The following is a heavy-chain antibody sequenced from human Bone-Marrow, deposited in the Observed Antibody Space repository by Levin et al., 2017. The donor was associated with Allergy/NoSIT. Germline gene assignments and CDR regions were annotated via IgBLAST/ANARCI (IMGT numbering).Heavy chain of an antibody. CDR3: ARGGVGTSTWHYEYNGMDV. V-gene: IGHV4-30-2*06. J-gene: IGHJ6*01. D-gene: IGHD6-13*01. Sequence: SETLSLTCAVSGDSISSGAYSWSWIRQSPGKGLEWIGYIYRGVSTSYNPSLKNRVTISVDTSKNQFSLKLITVTAADTAVYFCARGGVGTSTWHYEYNGMDVWGQGATVTVSS. CDR2: IYRGVST. CDR1: GDSISSGAYS.